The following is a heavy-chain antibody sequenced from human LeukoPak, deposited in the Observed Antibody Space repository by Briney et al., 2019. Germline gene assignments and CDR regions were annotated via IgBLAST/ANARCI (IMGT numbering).Heavy chain of an antibody. CDR3: AREPVGCSSTSCHFDY. V-gene: IGHV4-38-2*02. J-gene: IGHJ4*02. CDR2: IYHSGNT. CDR1: GYSISSGYY. Sequence: PSETLSLTCTVSGYSISSGYYWGWIRQPPGKGLEWIGSIYHSGNTYYNPSLKSRVTISLDTSKNQFSLKLSSVTAADTAVYYCAREPVGCSSTSCHFDYWAQGTLVTVSS. D-gene: IGHD2-2*01.